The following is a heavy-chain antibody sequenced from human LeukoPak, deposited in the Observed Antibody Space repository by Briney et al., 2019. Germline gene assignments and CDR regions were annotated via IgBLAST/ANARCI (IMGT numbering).Heavy chain of an antibody. CDR3: AIRIGGSCYFIDY. V-gene: IGHV4-39*01. CDR2: IYYIGST. J-gene: IGHJ4*02. D-gene: IGHD2-15*01. CDR1: GGSISSGSDY. Sequence: SETLSLTCIVSGGSISSGSDYGGWIRQPPGKGLEWIGSIYYIGSTYYNPSLKSRVTISVDTSKNQFSLKLSSVTAAHTAVYYCAIRIGGSCYFIDYWGQGTLVTVSS.